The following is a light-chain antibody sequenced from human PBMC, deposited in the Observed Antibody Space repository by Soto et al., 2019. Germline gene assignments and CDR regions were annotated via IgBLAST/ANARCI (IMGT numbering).Light chain of an antibody. J-gene: IGKJ4*01. CDR1: QSISSW. CDR2: DAS. CDR3: QQYSTYPLT. Sequence: DVQMTQSPSTLSASVGDRVTITCRASQSISSWLAWYQQKPGKAPKLLIFDASSLESGTPSRFSGRRSGTQFTLTINGLQPDDFATYYCQQYSTYPLTFGGGTKVDI. V-gene: IGKV1-5*01.